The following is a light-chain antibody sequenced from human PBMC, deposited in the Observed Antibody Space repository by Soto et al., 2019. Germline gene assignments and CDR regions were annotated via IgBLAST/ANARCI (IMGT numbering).Light chain of an antibody. V-gene: IGLV2-14*02. J-gene: IGLJ3*02. Sequence: QSALTQPASVSGSPEQSITISWTGTSSDVGAYNLVSWYQQHPGKAPRLIIYEVSNRPSGVSNRFSGSKSGNTASLTISGLQAEDEADYYCSSYTASGVFGGGTKLTVL. CDR2: EVS. CDR3: SSYTASGV. CDR1: SSDVGAYNL.